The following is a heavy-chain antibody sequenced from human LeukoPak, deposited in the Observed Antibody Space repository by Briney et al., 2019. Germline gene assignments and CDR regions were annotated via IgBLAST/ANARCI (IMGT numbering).Heavy chain of an antibody. CDR3: ARDMGGSGSQPDF. V-gene: IGHV3-33*01. J-gene: IGHJ4*02. Sequence: GGSLRLSCAASGFTFGAYGMHWVRQAPGKGLEWITITWYDGSKKYYADSVKGRFTITRDNPKKTLYLQMNSLRVEDTAIYYCARDMGGSGSQPDFWGQGTLVTVSS. D-gene: IGHD3-10*01. CDR1: GFTFGAYG. CDR2: TWYDGSKK.